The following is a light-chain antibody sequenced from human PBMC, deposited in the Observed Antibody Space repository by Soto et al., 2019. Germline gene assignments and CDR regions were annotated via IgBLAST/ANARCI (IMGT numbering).Light chain of an antibody. V-gene: IGKV1-5*03. CDR1: QGISSW. CDR3: QQYGSSPPIT. J-gene: IGKJ5*01. CDR2: KAS. Sequence: DIQMTQSPSSLSASLGERVTITCLVSQGISSWLAWYQQKPGKAPRLLSYKASSLASGVPSRFSGSGSGTEFTLTISSLQPEDSAVYYCQQYGSSPPITFGQGTRLEIK.